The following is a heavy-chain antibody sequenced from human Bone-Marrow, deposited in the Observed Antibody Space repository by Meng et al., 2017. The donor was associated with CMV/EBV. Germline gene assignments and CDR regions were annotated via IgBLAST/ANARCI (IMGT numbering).Heavy chain of an antibody. CDR2: IIPILGIA. CDR3: ARGFCSSTSCHLLGLEDY. V-gene: IGHV1-69*02. Sequence: SVKVSCKASGGTFSSYTISWVRQAPGQGLEWMGRIIPILGIANYAQKFQGRVTITADKSTSTAYMELSSLRSEDTAVYYCARGFCSSTSCHLLGLEDYWGQATLITSSS. CDR1: GGTFSSYT. J-gene: IGHJ4*02. D-gene: IGHD2-2*01.